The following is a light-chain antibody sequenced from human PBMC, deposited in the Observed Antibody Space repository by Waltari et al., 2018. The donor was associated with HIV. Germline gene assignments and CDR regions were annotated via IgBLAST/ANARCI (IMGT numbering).Light chain of an antibody. CDR1: SSDVGAYHY. V-gene: IGLV2-8*01. J-gene: IGLJ2*01. CDR2: EVN. CDR3: SSYAGSAVV. Sequence: QSALTQPPSASGSRGQSVTISCTGTSSDVGAYHYVSWYQQYPGMAPKLIIYEVNKRHSGVPDRFSGSKSGNTASLTVSGLQAEDEADFYCSSYAGSAVVFGGGTKLTVL.